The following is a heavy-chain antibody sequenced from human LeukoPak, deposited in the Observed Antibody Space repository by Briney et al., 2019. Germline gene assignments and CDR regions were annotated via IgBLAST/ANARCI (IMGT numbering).Heavy chain of an antibody. Sequence: SSETLSLTCTVSGGSISSYYWSWIRQPPGKGLEWIGYIYYSGSTNYNPSLKSRVTMSVDTSKNQFSLKLSSVTAADTAVYYCASGNRDGMDVWGQGTTVTVSS. CDR1: GGSISSYY. CDR2: IYYSGST. CDR3: ASGNRDGMDV. D-gene: IGHD1-26*01. V-gene: IGHV4-59*01. J-gene: IGHJ6*02.